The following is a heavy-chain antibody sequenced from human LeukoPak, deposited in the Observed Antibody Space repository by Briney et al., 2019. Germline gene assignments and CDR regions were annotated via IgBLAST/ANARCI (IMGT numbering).Heavy chain of an antibody. Sequence: SETLSLTCTVSGGSISSYYWTWIRQPPGKGLEWIGYIYYSERTNYNPSLKSRVTISVDTSKNQFSLKLSSVTAADTAVYYCARRSGYCGGDCFYPSGYFDLWGRGTLVTVSS. CDR3: ARRSGYCGGDCFYPSGYFDL. CDR2: IYYSERT. V-gene: IGHV4-59*08. CDR1: GGSISSYY. J-gene: IGHJ2*01. D-gene: IGHD2-21*02.